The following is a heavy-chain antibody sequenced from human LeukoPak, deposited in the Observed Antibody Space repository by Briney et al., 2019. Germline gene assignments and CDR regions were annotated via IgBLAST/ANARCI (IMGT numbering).Heavy chain of an antibody. Sequence: PGGSLRLSCAASGVTFGAYTMNWVRQAPGKGLEGISSISSSSRDIYHADSVKGRFTVSRDNAKNSLYLQMNSLRAEDTAVYYCARAVSASWFDLWGQGTLVTVSS. J-gene: IGHJ5*02. CDR2: ISSSSRDI. V-gene: IGHV3-21*01. CDR3: ARAVSASWFDL. CDR1: GVTFGAYT. D-gene: IGHD6-25*01.